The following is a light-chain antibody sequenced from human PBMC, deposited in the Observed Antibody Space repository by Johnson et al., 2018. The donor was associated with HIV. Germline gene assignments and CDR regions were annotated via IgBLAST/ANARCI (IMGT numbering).Light chain of an antibody. Sequence: QSVLTQPPSVSAAPGQKVTISCSGNTSNIGSNSVSWYQQLPGTAPKLLIYDNNKRPSGIPDRFSGSKSGTSATLGITGLQTGDEADYYCGTWDSSLSAGGYVFGTGTKVTVL. J-gene: IGLJ1*01. CDR3: GTWDSSLSAGGYV. CDR1: TSNIGSNS. V-gene: IGLV1-51*01. CDR2: DNN.